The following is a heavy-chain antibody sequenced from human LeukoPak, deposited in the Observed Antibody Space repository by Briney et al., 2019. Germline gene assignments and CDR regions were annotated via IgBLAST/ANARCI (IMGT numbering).Heavy chain of an antibody. CDR2: IYHSGST. D-gene: IGHD1-26*01. Sequence: SETLSLTCTVSGSSISSGSYWGWIRQPPGKGLEWIGSIYHSGSTYYNPSLKSRVTISVDTSKNQFSLKLSSVTAADTAVYYCAVRGGTYGPDYWGQGTLVTVSS. V-gene: IGHV4-38-2*02. CDR3: AVRGGTYGPDY. CDR1: GSSISSGSY. J-gene: IGHJ4*02.